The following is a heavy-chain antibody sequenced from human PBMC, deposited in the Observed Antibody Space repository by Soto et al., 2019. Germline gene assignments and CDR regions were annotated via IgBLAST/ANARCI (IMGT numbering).Heavy chain of an antibody. CDR1: GGSISSGGYY. V-gene: IGHV4-31*03. D-gene: IGHD2-15*01. CDR2: IYYSGST. CDR3: ARHQYCSGGSCYSPSYYGMDD. Sequence: QVQLQESGPGLVKPSQTLSLTCTVSGGSISSGGYYWSWIRQHPGKGLEWIGYIYYSGSTYYNPSPKRRVTITVDTSKNQYSLKLSSVTAADTAVYYCARHQYCSGGSCYSPSYYGMDDWGQGTTVSVSS. J-gene: IGHJ6*02.